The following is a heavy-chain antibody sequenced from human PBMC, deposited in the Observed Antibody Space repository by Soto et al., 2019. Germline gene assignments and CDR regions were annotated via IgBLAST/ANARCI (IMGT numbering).Heavy chain of an antibody. D-gene: IGHD1-26*01. J-gene: IGHJ4*02. CDR1: GYTFTVYY. CDR3: ARDLAKGGGSAGFDY. V-gene: IGHV1-2*02. Sequence: ASVKVSCKASGYTFTVYYMHWVRQAPGQGLEWMGWINPKSGGTMYPQKFQGRVTMTWDTSISTAYMALTRLRSDDTAVYYCARDLAKGGGSAGFDYWGQGTLVPVSS. CDR2: INPKSGGT.